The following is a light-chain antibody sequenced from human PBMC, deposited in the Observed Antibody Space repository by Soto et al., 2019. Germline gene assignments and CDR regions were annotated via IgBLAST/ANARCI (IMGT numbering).Light chain of an antibody. CDR3: PQHSNWST. V-gene: IGKV3-11*01. CDR1: QSVSSY. CDR2: DAS. Sequence: EIVLTQSPATLSLSPGERATLSCRASQSVSSYLAWYQQKPGQAPRLLIYDASNSATGIPARFSGSGSATDLTLTISFLAPADFPVYYCPQHSNWSTFGRGTKVEIK. J-gene: IGKJ4*01.